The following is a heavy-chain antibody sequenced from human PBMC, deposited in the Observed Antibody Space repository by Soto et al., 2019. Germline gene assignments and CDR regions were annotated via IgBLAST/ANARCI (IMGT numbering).Heavy chain of an antibody. CDR3: AKGVAGRRQWLAKRYYYYGMDV. Sequence: PGGSLRLSCAASGFTFSSYAMSWVCQAPGKGLEWVSAISGSGGSTYYADSVKGRFTISRDNSKNTLYLQMNSLRAEDTAVYYCAKGVAGRRQWLAKRYYYYGMDVWGQGTTVTVSS. CDR1: GFTFSSYA. CDR2: ISGSGGST. J-gene: IGHJ6*02. D-gene: IGHD6-19*01. V-gene: IGHV3-23*01.